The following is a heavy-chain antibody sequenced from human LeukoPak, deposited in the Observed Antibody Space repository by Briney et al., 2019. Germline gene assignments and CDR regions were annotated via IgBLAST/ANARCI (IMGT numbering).Heavy chain of an antibody. CDR3: AKGAYDYIEMGYFDY. Sequence: PGGSLRLSCAASGFSLTNFAMSWVRQAPGKGLEWVSLIIGSSGDTFYADSVKGRFTISRDNSKNRLYLQMNSLRAEDTALYYCAKGAYDYIEMGYFDYWGQETLVTVSS. J-gene: IGHJ4*02. CDR2: IIGSSGDT. D-gene: IGHD5-12*01. CDR1: GFSLTNFA. V-gene: IGHV3-23*01.